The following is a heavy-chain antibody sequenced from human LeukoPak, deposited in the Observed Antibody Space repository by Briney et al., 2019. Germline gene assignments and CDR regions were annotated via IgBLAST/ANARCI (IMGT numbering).Heavy chain of an antibody. CDR2: IIPILGIA. D-gene: IGHD3-22*01. CDR1: GYTFTSYA. CDR3: ARDSDSSGYTHKH. V-gene: IGHV1-69*04. J-gene: IGHJ1*01. Sequence: SVKVSCKASGYTFTSYAISWVRQAPGQGLEWMGRIIPILGIANYAQKFQGRVTITADKSTSTAYMELSSLRSEDTAVYYCARDSDSSGYTHKHWGQGTLVTVSS.